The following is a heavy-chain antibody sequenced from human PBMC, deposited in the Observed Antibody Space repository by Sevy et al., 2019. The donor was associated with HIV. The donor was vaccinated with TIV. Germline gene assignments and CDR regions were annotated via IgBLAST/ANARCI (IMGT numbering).Heavy chain of an antibody. D-gene: IGHD3-22*01. CDR1: GFTFSSYA. Sequence: GGSLRLSCAASGFTFSSYAMHWVRQAPGKGLEWVAVISYDGCNKYYADSVKGRFTISRDNSKNTLYLQMNSLRAEDTAVYYCARSGYYYDSSGYYPYWGQGTLVTVSS. CDR2: ISYDGCNK. V-gene: IGHV3-30-3*01. CDR3: ARSGYYYDSSGYYPY. J-gene: IGHJ4*02.